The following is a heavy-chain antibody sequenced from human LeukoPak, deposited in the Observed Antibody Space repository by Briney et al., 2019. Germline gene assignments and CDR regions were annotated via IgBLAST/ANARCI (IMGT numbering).Heavy chain of an antibody. CDR2: FDPEDGET. CDR3: TTDYYYDSSGSYYTIDY. D-gene: IGHD3-22*01. V-gene: IGHV1-24*01. J-gene: IGHJ4*02. CDR1: GYTFTGHY. Sequence: ASVKVSCKTSGYTFTGHYMHWVRQAPGKGREWVGGFDPEDGETFYAQKFQGRVTMTKDTSTDTAYMELSSLRSEDTAVYYCTTDYYYDSSGSYYTIDYWGQGTLVTVSS.